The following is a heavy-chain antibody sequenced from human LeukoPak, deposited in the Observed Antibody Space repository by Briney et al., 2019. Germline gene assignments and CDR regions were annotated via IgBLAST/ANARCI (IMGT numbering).Heavy chain of an antibody. CDR1: GYTFTSYD. J-gene: IGHJ6*02. CDR3: AREHDILTAYCMDV. CDR2: MNPNSGNT. V-gene: IGHV1-8*01. D-gene: IGHD3-9*01. Sequence: ASVKVSCKASGYTFTSYDINWVRQATGQGLEWMGWMNPNSGNTGYAQKFQGRVTIARDTSASTAYMELSSLRSEDTAVYFCAREHDILTAYCMDVWGQGTTVTVSS.